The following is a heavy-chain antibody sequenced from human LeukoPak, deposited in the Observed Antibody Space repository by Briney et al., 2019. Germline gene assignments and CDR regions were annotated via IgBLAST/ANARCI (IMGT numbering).Heavy chain of an antibody. Sequence: GGSLRLSCIASGFSFSGHWMHWARQLPGKGLVWVSRISPTGSTTSYADSVKGRFTVSRGNAKNTLYLQVNNLRAEDTAVYYCARGPNSNWSGLDFWGQGTLLTVSS. J-gene: IGHJ4*02. D-gene: IGHD6-6*01. CDR1: GFSFSGHW. CDR3: ARGPNSNWSGLDF. CDR2: ISPTGSTT. V-gene: IGHV3-74*01.